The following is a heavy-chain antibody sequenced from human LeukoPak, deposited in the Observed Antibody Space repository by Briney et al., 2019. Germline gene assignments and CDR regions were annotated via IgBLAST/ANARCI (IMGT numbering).Heavy chain of an antibody. J-gene: IGHJ4*02. CDR2: INQGGSVK. CDR1: GFTFRSYW. Sequence: GGSLRLSCAASGFTFRSYWMSWVRQAPGKGLEWVANINQGGSVKYYVDSVKGRFTISRDDAKNSLYVQMNSLRDEDTAVYYCARVGYSGWNLEYWGQGTLFTVSS. CDR3: ARVGYSGWNLEY. V-gene: IGHV3-7*01. D-gene: IGHD5-12*01.